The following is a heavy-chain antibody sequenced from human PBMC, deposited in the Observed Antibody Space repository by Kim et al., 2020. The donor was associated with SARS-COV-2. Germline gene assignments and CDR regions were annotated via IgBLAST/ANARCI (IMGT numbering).Heavy chain of an antibody. Sequence: GGSLRLSCAASGFTVNSNYYMSWVRQAPGKGLEWVSIIYSDGSASYADSVKGRFTISRDKSKNTLYLQMNSLRAEDTAIYYCARVRSGSYTYHFDYWGQGTLVTVSS. CDR1: GFTVNSNYY. D-gene: IGHD1-26*01. J-gene: IGHJ4*02. CDR3: ARVRSGSYTYHFDY. V-gene: IGHV3-53*01. CDR2: IYSDGSA.